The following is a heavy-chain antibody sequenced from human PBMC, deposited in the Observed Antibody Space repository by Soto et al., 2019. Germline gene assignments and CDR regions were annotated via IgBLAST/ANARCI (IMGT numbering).Heavy chain of an antibody. Sequence: QVQLVESGGGVVQPRRSLRLSCAASGFTFSSYAMHGVRQAPGKGLEWVAVISYDGSNKYYADSVKGRFTISRDNSKNTLYLQMKSLRAEDTAVYYCARAALITIFGVVMQNYFDYWGQGTLVTVSS. V-gene: IGHV3-30-3*01. CDR2: ISYDGSNK. CDR3: ARAALITIFGVVMQNYFDY. D-gene: IGHD3-3*01. CDR1: GFTFSSYA. J-gene: IGHJ4*02.